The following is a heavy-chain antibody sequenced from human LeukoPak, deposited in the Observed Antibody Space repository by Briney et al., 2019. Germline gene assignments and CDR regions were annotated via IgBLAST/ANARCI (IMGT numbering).Heavy chain of an antibody. CDR3: ARHYYASQSPFDC. J-gene: IGHJ4*02. CDR1: GFTFSTHA. D-gene: IGHD3-10*01. V-gene: IGHV3-23*01. Sequence: PGGSLRLSCAASGFTFSTHAMGWVRQAPGKGLGWVSGISANGASTYSADSVKGRFTISRDNSKNTLYLQLKSIRAEDTAAYYCARHYYASQSPFDCWGQGTLVTVSS. CDR2: ISANGAST.